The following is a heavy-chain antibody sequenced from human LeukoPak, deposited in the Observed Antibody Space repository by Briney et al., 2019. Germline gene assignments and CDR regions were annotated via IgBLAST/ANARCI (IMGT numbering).Heavy chain of an antibody. V-gene: IGHV3-30*04. J-gene: IGHJ5*02. CDR1: GFTFSSYA. CDR2: ISYDGSNK. Sequence: GGSLRLSCAASGFTFSSYAMHWVRQAPGKGLEWVAVISYDGSNKYYADSVKGRFTISRDNSKNTLYLQMNSLRAEDTAVYYCARDRTYYGSGSSPFDPWGQGTLVTVSS. CDR3: ARDRTYYGSGSSPFDP. D-gene: IGHD3-10*01.